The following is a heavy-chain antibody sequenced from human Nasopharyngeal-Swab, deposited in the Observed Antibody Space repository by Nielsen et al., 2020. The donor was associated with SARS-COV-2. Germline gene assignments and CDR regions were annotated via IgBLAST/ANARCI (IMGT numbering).Heavy chain of an antibody. CDR2: ISSSSSYI. V-gene: IGHV3-21*01. Sequence: LSLTCAASGFTFRSYSMNWVRQAPGKGLEWVSSISSSSSYIYYADSVKGRFTISRDNAKNSLYLQMNSLRAEDTAVYYCARHLPLRFLEWLFPDYFDYWGQGTLVTVSS. D-gene: IGHD3-3*01. CDR1: GFTFRSYS. CDR3: ARHLPLRFLEWLFPDYFDY. J-gene: IGHJ4*02.